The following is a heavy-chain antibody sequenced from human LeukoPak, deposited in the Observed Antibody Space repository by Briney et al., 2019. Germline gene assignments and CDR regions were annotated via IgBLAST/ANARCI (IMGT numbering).Heavy chain of an antibody. D-gene: IGHD6-13*01. CDR2: FYSIGTT. Sequence: SETLSHTCTVSGASISSSHWSWIRQPPGKGLEWIGYFYSIGTTNYNPSLKSRVTISVDTSKNQFSLRLTSVTAADTAVYYCAGGGPQQLILTWGQGALVTVSS. V-gene: IGHV4-4*09. CDR3: AGGGPQQLILT. CDR1: GASISSSH. J-gene: IGHJ1*01.